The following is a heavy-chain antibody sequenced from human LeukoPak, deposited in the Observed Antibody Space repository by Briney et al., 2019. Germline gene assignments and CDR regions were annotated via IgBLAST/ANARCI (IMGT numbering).Heavy chain of an antibody. CDR1: GGSISSYY. V-gene: IGHV4-59*08. D-gene: IGHD5-24*01. Sequence: PSETLSLTCTVSGGSISSYYWSWIRQPPGKGLEWIGYIYYSGSTNYNPSLKSRVTISVDTSKNQFSLKLSSVTAADTAVYYCARHVENYYYYMDVWGKGTTVTISS. J-gene: IGHJ6*03. CDR2: IYYSGST. CDR3: ARHVENYYYYMDV.